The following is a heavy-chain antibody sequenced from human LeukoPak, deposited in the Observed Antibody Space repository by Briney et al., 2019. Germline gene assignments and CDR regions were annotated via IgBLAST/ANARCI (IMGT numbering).Heavy chain of an antibody. CDR1: GGSLRGSNW. CDR2: IYHSGST. J-gene: IGHJ4*02. D-gene: IGHD6-13*01. V-gene: IGHV4-4*02. CDR3: ARTYSSSWTNDY. Sequence: PLGTLSLSCAVSGGSLRGSNWWSWVRQPPGKGLEWSGEIYHSGSTNYNPSLKSRVTISVDKSKNQFSLKLSSVTAADTAVYYCARTYSSSWTNDYWGQGTLVTVSS.